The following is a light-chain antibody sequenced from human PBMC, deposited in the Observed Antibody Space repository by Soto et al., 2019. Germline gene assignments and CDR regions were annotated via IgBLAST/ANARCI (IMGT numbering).Light chain of an antibody. CDR3: AAWDDSLSGSYV. CDR2: RNN. CDR1: SSNIGSNY. J-gene: IGLJ1*01. Sequence: QSALTQPPSASGTPGQRVTISCSGSSSNIGSNYVYWYQQLPGTAPKLLIYRNNQRPSGVPDRFSGSKSGTSASLAISGLRPEDEADYYCAAWDDSLSGSYVFGTGTKLTVL. V-gene: IGLV1-47*01.